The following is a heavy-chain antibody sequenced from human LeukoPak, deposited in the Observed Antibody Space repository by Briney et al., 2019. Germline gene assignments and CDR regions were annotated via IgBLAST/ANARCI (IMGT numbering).Heavy chain of an antibody. CDR1: GGSISSYY. D-gene: IGHD3-9*01. CDR3: ARETTAGRRYFDWLPNYYHDYMDV. J-gene: IGHJ6*03. V-gene: IGHV4-4*07. Sequence: SETLSLTCTAFGGSISSYYWSWIRQPAGKGLEWIGRIYTSGSTTYNPSLKSRVTMSVDTSKNQFSLKLSSVTAADTAVYCCARETTAGRRYFDWLPNYYHDYMDVWGKGTTVTISS. CDR2: IYTSGST.